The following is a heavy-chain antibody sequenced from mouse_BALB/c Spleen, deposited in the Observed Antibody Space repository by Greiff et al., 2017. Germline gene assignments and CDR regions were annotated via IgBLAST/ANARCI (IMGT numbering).Heavy chain of an antibody. CDR3: ARKGEGYWYFDV. CDR2: ISSGGGST. CDR1: GFAFSSYD. Sequence: EVQLVESGGGLVKPGGSLKLSCAASGFAFSSYDMSWVRQTPEKRLEWVAYISSGGGSTYYPDTVKGRFTISRDNAKNTLYLQMSSLRSEDTAMYYCARKGEGYWYFDVWGAGTTVTVSS. J-gene: IGHJ1*01. V-gene: IGHV5-12-1*01.